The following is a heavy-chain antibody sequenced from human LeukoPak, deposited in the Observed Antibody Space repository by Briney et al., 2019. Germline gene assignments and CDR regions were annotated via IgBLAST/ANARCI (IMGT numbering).Heavy chain of an antibody. Sequence: ASVKVSCKTSGYTFTSYDINWVRQATGQGLEWMGWMNPNSGNTGYAQKFQGRVTITRNTSISTAYMELSSLRPEDTAFYYCARSDPYYYDRSGYPKNDYWGQGTLVTVSS. V-gene: IGHV1-8*01. CDR3: ARSDPYYYDRSGYPKNDY. CDR2: MNPNSGNT. CDR1: GYTFTSYD. D-gene: IGHD3-22*01. J-gene: IGHJ4*02.